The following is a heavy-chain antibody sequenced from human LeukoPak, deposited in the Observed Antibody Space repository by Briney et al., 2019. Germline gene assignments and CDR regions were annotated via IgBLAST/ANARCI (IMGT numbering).Heavy chain of an antibody. J-gene: IGHJ4*02. V-gene: IGHV3-21*01. CDR3: ASFRSGWQTFDY. CDR2: ISSSSSYI. Sequence: GGSLRLSCAASGFTFSSYSMNWVRQAPGKGLEWVSSISSSSSYIYYADSVKGRFTISRDNAKNSLYLQMNSLRAEDTAVYYCASFRSGWQTFDYWGQGTLVTVSS. CDR1: GFTFSSYS. D-gene: IGHD6-19*01.